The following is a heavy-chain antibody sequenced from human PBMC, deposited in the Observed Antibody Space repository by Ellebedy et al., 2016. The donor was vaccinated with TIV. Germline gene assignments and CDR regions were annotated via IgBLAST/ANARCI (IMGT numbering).Heavy chain of an antibody. Sequence: MPSETLSLTCAVSGDSISSSNWWGWVRQSPGKGLEWIGERYHSGSTSYNPSLKSRVTISLDKSKSQFYLKVRSVTAADTAVYYCARLRYTSGWYAAFDVWGQGTMVTVSS. CDR1: GDSISSSNW. CDR2: RYHSGST. J-gene: IGHJ3*01. V-gene: IGHV4-4*02. CDR3: ARLRYTSGWYAAFDV. D-gene: IGHD6-19*01.